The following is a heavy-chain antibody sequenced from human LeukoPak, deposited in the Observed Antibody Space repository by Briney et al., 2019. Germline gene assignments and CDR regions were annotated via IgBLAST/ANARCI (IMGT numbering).Heavy chain of an antibody. V-gene: IGHV3-15*04. CDR1: GFTFDDYA. J-gene: IGHJ4*02. CDR2: IASNTDGGTT. CDR3: TTGTTTTIY. Sequence: GGSLRLSCAASGFTFDDYAMHWVRQAPGKGLEWVGRIASNTDGGTTDYAAPVKGRFTISRDDSKNALYLQMNSLKTEDTALYYCTTGTTTTIYWGQGTLVTVSS. D-gene: IGHD1-7*01.